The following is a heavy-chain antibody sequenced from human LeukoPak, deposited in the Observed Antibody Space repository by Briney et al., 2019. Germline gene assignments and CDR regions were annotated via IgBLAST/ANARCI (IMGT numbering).Heavy chain of an antibody. CDR2: IIPIFGTA. CDR1: GGTFSSYA. D-gene: IGHD3-22*01. J-gene: IGHJ5*02. Sequence: AASVKVSCKASGGTFSSYAISWVRQAPGQGLEWMGGIIPIFGTANYAQKFQGRVTITTDESTSTAYMELSSLRSEDTAVYYCASPNYYDSSGYQSPWGQGTLVTVSS. V-gene: IGHV1-69*05. CDR3: ASPNYYDSSGYQSP.